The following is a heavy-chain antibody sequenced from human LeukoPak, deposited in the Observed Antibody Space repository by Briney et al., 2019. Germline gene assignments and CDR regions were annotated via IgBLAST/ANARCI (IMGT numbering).Heavy chain of an antibody. D-gene: IGHD3-10*01. CDR3: VRGRGVDPGVFDY. CDR1: GYTFTGYY. Sequence: ASVKVSCKASGYTFTGYYMHWVRQAPGQGLEWMGWINPNSGGTNYAQKFQGRVTMTRDTSISTAYMELSRLRSDDTAVYYCVRGRGVDPGVFDYWGQGTLVTVSS. V-gene: IGHV1-2*02. J-gene: IGHJ4*02. CDR2: INPNSGGT.